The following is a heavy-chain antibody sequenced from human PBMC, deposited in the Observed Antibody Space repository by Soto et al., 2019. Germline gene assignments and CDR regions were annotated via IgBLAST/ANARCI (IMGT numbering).Heavy chain of an antibody. CDR3: AREEYCTNGVCSYNWFDP. Sequence: QVQLVQSGAELKKPGSSVKVSCKASGGTFSSYAISWVRQAPGQGLEWMGGIIPIFGTANYAQKFQGRVTITADESTSTAYMELSSLRSEDTAVYYCAREEYCTNGVCSYNWFDPWGQGTLVTVSS. CDR2: IIPIFGTA. D-gene: IGHD2-8*01. V-gene: IGHV1-69*12. CDR1: GGTFSSYA. J-gene: IGHJ5*02.